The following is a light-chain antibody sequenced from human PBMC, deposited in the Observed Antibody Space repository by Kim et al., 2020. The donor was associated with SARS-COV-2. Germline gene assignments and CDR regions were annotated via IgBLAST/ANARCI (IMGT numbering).Light chain of an antibody. CDR3: DTYDSSLRASV. J-gene: IGLJ3*02. CDR2: GDG. CDR1: SPTHGGSYH. V-gene: IGLV1-40*01. Sequence: KDTTSSSGDSPTHGGSYHVPWYQQFPGKAPTLLISGDGKRRSGIPDRFSGSKSGTSASLAITGLQTGDEADYYCDTYDSSLRASVFGGGTKLTVL.